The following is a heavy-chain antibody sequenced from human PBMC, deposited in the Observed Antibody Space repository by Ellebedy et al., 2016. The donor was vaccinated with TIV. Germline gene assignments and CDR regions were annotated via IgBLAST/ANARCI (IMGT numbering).Heavy chain of an antibody. Sequence: MPGGSLRLSCTVSDGSISGTTYYWSWIRQPPGKGLEWIGYIYYNENTNYNPSLKSRVTISVDTSKNQFSLNLNSVTAADTAVYFCASTPFSAGSGYHPHDYWGQGILVTVSS. CDR2: IYYNENT. D-gene: IGHD5-12*01. CDR3: ASTPFSAGSGYHPHDY. V-gene: IGHV4-61*05. CDR1: DGSISGTTYY. J-gene: IGHJ4*02.